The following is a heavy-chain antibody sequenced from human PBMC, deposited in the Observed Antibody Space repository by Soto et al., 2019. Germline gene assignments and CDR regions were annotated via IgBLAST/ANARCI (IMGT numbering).Heavy chain of an antibody. Sequence: EVQLLESGGGLVQPGGSLRLSCAASGFTFSSYAMSWVRQSPGKGLEWVSAISGSGGSTYYADSVKGRFTISRDNSKNTLYLQMNSLRAEDTAVYYCAKVGYISSSFGMDVWGQGTTVTVSS. V-gene: IGHV3-23*01. CDR2: ISGSGGST. J-gene: IGHJ6*02. D-gene: IGHD6-13*01. CDR3: AKVGYISSSFGMDV. CDR1: GFTFSSYA.